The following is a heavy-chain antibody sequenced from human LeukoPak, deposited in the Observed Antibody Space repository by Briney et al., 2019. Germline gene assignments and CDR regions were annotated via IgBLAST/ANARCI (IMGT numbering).Heavy chain of an antibody. CDR2: IHPNSGGT. V-gene: IGHV1-2*02. CDR1: GYTFTDYY. J-gene: IGHJ4*02. D-gene: IGHD6-19*01. Sequence: GASVKVSRKASGYTFTDYYMHWVRQAPGQGLEWMGWIHPNSGGTNSAQNFQGRVTMTRDTSITTAYMELSGLKSDDTAVYYCARQFGSGWYFDYWGQGTLVTVSS. CDR3: ARQFGSGWYFDY.